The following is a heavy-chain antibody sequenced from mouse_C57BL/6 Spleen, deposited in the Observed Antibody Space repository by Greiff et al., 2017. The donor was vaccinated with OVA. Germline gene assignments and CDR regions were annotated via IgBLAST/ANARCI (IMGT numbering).Heavy chain of an antibody. J-gene: IGHJ4*01. D-gene: IGHD1-1*01. CDR2: IYPRSGNS. Sequence: VQLQQSGAELARPGASVKLSCKASGYTFTSYGISWVKQSTGQGLEWIGEIYPRSGNSYSNEKFKGKATLTAAQSSSTAYMERSSLTAEDSAVYCCARRNYGSSYAMDYWGQGTSVTVSS. CDR3: ARRNYGSSYAMDY. V-gene: IGHV1-81*01. CDR1: GYTFTSYG.